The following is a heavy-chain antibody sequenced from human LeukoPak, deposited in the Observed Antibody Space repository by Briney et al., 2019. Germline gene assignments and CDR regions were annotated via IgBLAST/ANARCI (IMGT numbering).Heavy chain of an antibody. J-gene: IGHJ4*02. Sequence: GRSLRLSCAASGFTFSSYAMHWVRQAPGKGLEWVAVISYDGSNKYYADSVKGRFTISRDNSKNTLYLQMNSLRAEDTAVYYCAMDTEYSSSWHFDYWGQGTLVTVSS. CDR3: AMDTEYSSSWHFDY. CDR1: GFTFSSYA. D-gene: IGHD6-13*01. CDR2: ISYDGSNK. V-gene: IGHV3-30-3*01.